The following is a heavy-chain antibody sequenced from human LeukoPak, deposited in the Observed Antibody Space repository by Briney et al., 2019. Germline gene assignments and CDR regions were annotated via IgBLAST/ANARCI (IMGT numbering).Heavy chain of an antibody. Sequence: GGSLRLSCTASGFSFSGHWMHWARQLPGKGLVWVSRISPTGSITSYADSVKGRFTVSRDNAKNTLYLQVNNLRAEVTAVYYCARGPNSNWSGLDFWGQGTLLTVSS. CDR2: ISPTGSIT. D-gene: IGHD6-6*01. J-gene: IGHJ4*02. V-gene: IGHV3-74*01. CDR3: ARGPNSNWSGLDF. CDR1: GFSFSGHW.